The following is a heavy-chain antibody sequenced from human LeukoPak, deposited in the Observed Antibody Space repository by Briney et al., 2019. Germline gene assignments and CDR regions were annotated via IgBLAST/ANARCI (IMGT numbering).Heavy chain of an antibody. CDR1: GFAFSTYS. Sequence: GGTLRLSCAASGFAFSTYSMNWVRQAPGKGLEWVSSISSSSTYIYYADSVKGRVTISRDNAKNSLYLQMNSLRAEDTAVYYCARVLSGCETTRCELDYWGQGTLVTVSS. D-gene: IGHD1-26*01. CDR2: ISSSSTYI. CDR3: ARVLSGCETTRCELDY. V-gene: IGHV3-21*01. J-gene: IGHJ4*02.